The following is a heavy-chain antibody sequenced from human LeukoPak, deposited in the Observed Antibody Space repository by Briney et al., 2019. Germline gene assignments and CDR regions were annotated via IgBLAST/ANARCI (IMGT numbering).Heavy chain of an antibody. V-gene: IGHV1-3*03. CDR3: ASGGKQWRGGNYFDS. J-gene: IGHJ4*02. CDR1: GYTFTDYA. CDR2: ITTGRGET. Sequence: ASVKVSCKASGYTFTDYALHWVRQPPGQSLDWMGWITTGRGETRYSQEFQRRITFTRDTSASTVYMDLSDLRSEDTAVYYCASGGKQWRGGNYFDSWGQGTLVAVSS. D-gene: IGHD6-19*01.